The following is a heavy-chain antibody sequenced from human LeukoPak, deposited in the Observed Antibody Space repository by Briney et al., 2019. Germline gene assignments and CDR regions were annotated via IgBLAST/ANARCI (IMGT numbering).Heavy chain of an antibody. D-gene: IGHD4-17*01. J-gene: IGHJ4*02. V-gene: IGHV4-39*07. CDR1: GGSISSSSYY. CDR2: IYYSGST. CDR3: ARFDVAVTTGYLD. Sequence: SETLSLTCTVSGGSISSSSYYWGWIRQPPGKGLEWIGSIYYSGSTYYNPSLKSRVTISVDTSKSQFSLKLSSVTAADTAVYYCARFDVAVTTGYLDWGQGTLVTVSS.